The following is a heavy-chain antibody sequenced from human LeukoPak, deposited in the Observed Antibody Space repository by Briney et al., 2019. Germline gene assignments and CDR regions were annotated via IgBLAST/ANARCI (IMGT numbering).Heavy chain of an antibody. CDR3: ARASQGLSILTGYSYYYYYMDV. V-gene: IGHV3-48*03. CDR2: ISSSSYIGSSVPVI. Sequence: GGSLRLSCAASGFTFSTYEMNWVRQAPGKGLEWVSYISSSSYIGSSVPVIYYADSVKGRFTISRDNAKNSLYLQMNSLRAEDTAVYYCARASQGLSILTGYSYYYYYMDVWGKGTTVTVSS. D-gene: IGHD3-9*01. J-gene: IGHJ6*03. CDR1: GFTFSTYE.